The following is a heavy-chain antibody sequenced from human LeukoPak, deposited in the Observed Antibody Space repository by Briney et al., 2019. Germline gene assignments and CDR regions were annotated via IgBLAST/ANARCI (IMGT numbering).Heavy chain of an antibody. CDR2: FDPEDGET. CDR1: GYTLTELS. Sequence: ASVKVSCKVSGYTLTELSMHWVRQAPGKGLEWMGGFDPEDGETIYARKFQGRVTMTEDTSTDTAYMELSSLRSEDTAVYYCAAMYGGNWNPFDYWGQGTLVTVSS. D-gene: IGHD4-23*01. V-gene: IGHV1-24*01. CDR3: AAMYGGNWNPFDY. J-gene: IGHJ4*02.